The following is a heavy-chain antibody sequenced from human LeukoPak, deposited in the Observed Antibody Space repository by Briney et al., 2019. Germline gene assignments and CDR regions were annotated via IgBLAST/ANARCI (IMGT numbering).Heavy chain of an antibody. CDR3: ARGPIVGATTQSPTDY. Sequence: PSETLSLTCTVSGGSISSYYWSWIRQPPGKGLEWIGYIYYSGSTNYNPSLKSRVTISVDTSKNQFSLKLSSVTAADTAVYYCARGPIVGATTQSPTDYWGQGALVTVSS. CDR2: IYYSGST. V-gene: IGHV4-59*01. J-gene: IGHJ4*02. D-gene: IGHD1-26*01. CDR1: GGSISSYY.